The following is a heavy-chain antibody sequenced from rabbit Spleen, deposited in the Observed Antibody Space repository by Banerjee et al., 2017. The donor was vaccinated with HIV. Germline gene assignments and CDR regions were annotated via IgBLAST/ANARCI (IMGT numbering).Heavy chain of an antibody. CDR3: ARSINWANRGLNL. Sequence: QEQLEESGGDLVKPGASLTLTCIASGVSFSVSSYMCWVRQAPGKGLEWIACIDTGSSGFTYFASWAKGRFTVSKTSSTTVTLQMTSLTAADTATYFCARSINWANRGLNLWGQGTLVTVS. CDR2: IDTGSSGFT. CDR1: GVSFSVSSY. D-gene: IGHD1-1*01. V-gene: IGHV1S45*01. J-gene: IGHJ4*01.